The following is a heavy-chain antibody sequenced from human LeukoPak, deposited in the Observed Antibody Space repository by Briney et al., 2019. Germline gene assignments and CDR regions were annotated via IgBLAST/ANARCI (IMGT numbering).Heavy chain of an antibody. J-gene: IGHJ3*02. CDR1: GYTFISYG. Sequence: GASVKVSCKASGYTFISYGISWVRQAPGQGLEWMGIINPSGGSTSYAQKFQGRVTMTRDTSTSTVYMELSSLRSEDTAVYYCAREKEMATIDDAFDIWGQGTMVTVSS. D-gene: IGHD5-24*01. CDR2: INPSGGST. V-gene: IGHV1-46*01. CDR3: AREKEMATIDDAFDI.